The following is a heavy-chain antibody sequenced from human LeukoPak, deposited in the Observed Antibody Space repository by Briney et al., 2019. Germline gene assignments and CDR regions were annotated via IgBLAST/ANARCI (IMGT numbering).Heavy chain of an antibody. CDR3: ARTTIAVAGRGLSDY. CDR2: ISAYNGNT. V-gene: IGHV1-18*01. J-gene: IGHJ4*02. D-gene: IGHD6-19*01. CDR1: GYTFTSYG. Sequence: ASVKVSCKASGYTFTSYGISWVRQAPGQGLEWMGWISAYNGNTNYAQKLQGRVTMTTDTSTSTAYMELRSLRSDDTAVYYCARTTIAVAGRGLSDYWGQGTLVTVSS.